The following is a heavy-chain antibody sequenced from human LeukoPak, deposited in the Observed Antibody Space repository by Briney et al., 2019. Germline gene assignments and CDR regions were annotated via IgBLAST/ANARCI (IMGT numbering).Heavy chain of an antibody. D-gene: IGHD5-12*01. CDR1: GFTFSTYT. V-gene: IGHV3-23*01. J-gene: IGHJ4*02. Sequence: GGSLRLSCAASGFTFSTYTMTWVRQAPGKGLEWVSSISSNGGGTYYADSVKGRFTISRDNSKNTFYVQMNNLRTEDTAVYFRARGGGYDRAPYFDYWGQGSLVTVSS. CDR3: ARGGGYDRAPYFDY. CDR2: ISSNGGGT.